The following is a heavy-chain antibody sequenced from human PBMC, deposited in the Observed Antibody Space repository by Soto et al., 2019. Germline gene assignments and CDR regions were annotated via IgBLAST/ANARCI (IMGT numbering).Heavy chain of an antibody. J-gene: IGHJ3*02. Sequence: GGSVKVSCKASGYTFTGYYMHWVRQAPGEGLEWMGWINPNSGGTNYAQKFQGWVTMTRDTSISTAYMELSRLRSDDTAVYYCARAISRAARTWVSAFDTWGQETLVIVSS. D-gene: IGHD6-6*01. CDR2: INPNSGGT. CDR1: GYTFTGYY. CDR3: ARAISRAARTWVSAFDT. V-gene: IGHV1-2*04.